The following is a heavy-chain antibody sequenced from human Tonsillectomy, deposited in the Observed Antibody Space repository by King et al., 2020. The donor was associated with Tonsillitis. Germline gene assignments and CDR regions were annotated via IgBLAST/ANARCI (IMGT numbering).Heavy chain of an antibody. D-gene: IGHD3-3*01. Sequence: LQLQESGSGLVKPSQTLSLTCAVSGGSISSGGYSWSWIRQPPGKGLEWIGYIYHSGSTYYNPSLKSRVTISAHTSKNQFSLKLSSVTAADTAVYYCARLGQAYDFWSGYSEFNWFDPWGQGTLVTVSS. J-gene: IGHJ5*02. CDR3: ARLGQAYDFWSGYSEFNWFDP. CDR1: GGSISSGGYS. CDR2: IYHSGST. V-gene: IGHV4-30-2*01.